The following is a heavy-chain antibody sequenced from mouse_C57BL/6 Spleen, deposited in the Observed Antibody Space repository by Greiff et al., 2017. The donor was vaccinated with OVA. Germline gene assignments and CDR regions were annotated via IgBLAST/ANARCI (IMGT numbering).Heavy chain of an antibody. CDR1: GYTFTDYY. Sequence: EVQLQQSGPELVKPGASVKISCKASGYTFTDYYMNWVKQSHGKSLEWIGDINPNNGGTSYNQKFKGKATLTVDKSSSTAYMELRSLTSEDSAVYYCASHYYGSRYAMDYWGQGTSVTVSS. V-gene: IGHV1-26*01. CDR2: INPNNGGT. J-gene: IGHJ4*01. D-gene: IGHD1-1*01. CDR3: ASHYYGSRYAMDY.